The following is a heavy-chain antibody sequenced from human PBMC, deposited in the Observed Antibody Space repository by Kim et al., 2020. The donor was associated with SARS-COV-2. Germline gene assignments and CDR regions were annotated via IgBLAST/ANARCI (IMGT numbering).Heavy chain of an antibody. CDR3: ARDGDSSSSGPVGADY. V-gene: IGHV1-69*01. Sequence: KFQGRVTITADESTSTAYMELSSLRSEDTAVYYCARDGDSSSSGPVGADYWGQGTLVTVSS. J-gene: IGHJ4*02. D-gene: IGHD6-6*01.